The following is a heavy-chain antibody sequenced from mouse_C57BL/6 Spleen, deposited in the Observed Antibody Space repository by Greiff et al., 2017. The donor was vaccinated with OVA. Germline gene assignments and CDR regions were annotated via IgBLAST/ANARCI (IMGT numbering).Heavy chain of an antibody. D-gene: IGHD1-1*01. V-gene: IGHV1-50*01. J-gene: IGHJ4*01. Sequence: QVHVKQPGAELVKPGASVKLSCKASGYTFTSYWMQWVKQRPGQGLEWIGEIDPSDSYTNYNQKFKGKATLTVDTSSSTAYMQLSSLTSEDSAVYYCARNYYGSSYVSAMDYWGQGTSVTVSS. CDR2: IDPSDSYT. CDR3: ARNYYGSSYVSAMDY. CDR1: GYTFTSYW.